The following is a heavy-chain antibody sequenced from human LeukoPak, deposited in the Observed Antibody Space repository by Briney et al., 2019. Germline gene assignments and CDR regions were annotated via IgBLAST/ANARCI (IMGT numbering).Heavy chain of an antibody. V-gene: IGHV1-8*01. CDR3: ARDIAGATKGGWFDT. CDR2: MNPNSGNT. D-gene: IGHD1-26*01. J-gene: IGHJ5*02. Sequence: ASVKVSCKASGYTFTNYDINWVRQATGQGLEWMGWMNPNSGNTGYAQKFQGRATMTRNTSISTAYMELSSLRSEDTALYYCARDIAGATKGGWFDTWGQGTPVTVSS. CDR1: GYTFTNYD.